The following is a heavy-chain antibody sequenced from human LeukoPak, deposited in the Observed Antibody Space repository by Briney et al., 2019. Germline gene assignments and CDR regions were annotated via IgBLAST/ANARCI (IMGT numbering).Heavy chain of an antibody. CDR3: AELGITMIGGV. Sequence: GGSLRLSCTASGFTFSNAGMDWVRQAPGKGLEWVSYISSSGSTIYYADSVKGRFTISRDNAKNSLYLQMNSLRAEDTAVYYCAELGITMIGGVWGRGTTVTISS. D-gene: IGHD3-10*02. V-gene: IGHV3-48*03. CDR2: ISSSGSTI. CDR1: GFTFSNAG. J-gene: IGHJ6*04.